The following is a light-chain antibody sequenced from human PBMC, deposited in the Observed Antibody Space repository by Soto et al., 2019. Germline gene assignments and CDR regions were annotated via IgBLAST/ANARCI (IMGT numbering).Light chain of an antibody. V-gene: IGKV4-1*01. CDR2: WAS. CDR1: QSVLYSSNNKNY. J-gene: IGKJ1*01. Sequence: DIVMTQSPDSLAVSLGERATINCKSSQSVLYSSNNKNYLAWYQQKPGQPPKLLIYWASTRESGVPDRFSGSGSGTDFTLTISSLQAEDVAVYYCQQYYSPPRTFDQGTTVEIK. CDR3: QQYYSPPRT.